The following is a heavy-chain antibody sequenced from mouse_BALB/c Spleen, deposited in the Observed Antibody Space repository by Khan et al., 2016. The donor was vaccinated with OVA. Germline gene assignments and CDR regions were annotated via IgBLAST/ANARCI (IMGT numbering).Heavy chain of an antibody. J-gene: IGHJ3*01. D-gene: IGHD2-14*01. CDR1: GYTFTTYT. V-gene: IGHV1-4*01. CDR3: VREGAYYRSNGWFAY. Sequence: VQLQESGAELARPGASVKMSCKASGYTFTTYTIHWVKQRPGQGLEWIGYIIPSNDYTNYNQKFKDRATLTAGKSSSTAYMQQSSLSSEDYAVYYCVREGAYYRSNGWFAYWGQGTLVTVSA. CDR2: IIPSNDYT.